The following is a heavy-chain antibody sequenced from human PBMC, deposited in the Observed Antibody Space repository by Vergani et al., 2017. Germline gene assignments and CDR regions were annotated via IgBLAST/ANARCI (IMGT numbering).Heavy chain of an antibody. CDR3: AKADSSGWYVGSYFDY. J-gene: IGHJ4*02. D-gene: IGHD6-19*01. CDR2: ISSSSSTI. Sequence: EVQLVESGGGLVQPGGSLRLSCAASGFTFSSYSMNWVRQAPGKGLEWVSYISSSSSTIYYADSVKGRFTISRDNAKNSLYLQMNSLRAEDTALYYCAKADSSGWYVGSYFDYWGQGTLVTVSS. CDR1: GFTFSSYS. V-gene: IGHV3-48*04.